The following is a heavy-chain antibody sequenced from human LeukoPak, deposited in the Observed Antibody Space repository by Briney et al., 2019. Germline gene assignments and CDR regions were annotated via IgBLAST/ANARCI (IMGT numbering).Heavy chain of an antibody. D-gene: IGHD5-24*01. CDR1: GFTFDDYT. CDR2: ISWDGGST. Sequence: GRSLRLSCAASGFTFDDYTMHWVRQAPGKGLEWVSLISWDGGSTYYADSVKGRFTISRDNSKNSLYLQMNSLRTEDTALYYCAKDRDGYNFYFDYWGQGTLVTVSS. V-gene: IGHV3-43*01. CDR3: AKDRDGYNFYFDY. J-gene: IGHJ4*02.